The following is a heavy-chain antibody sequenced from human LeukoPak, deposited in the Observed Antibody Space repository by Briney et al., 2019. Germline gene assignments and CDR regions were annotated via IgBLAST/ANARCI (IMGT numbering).Heavy chain of an antibody. V-gene: IGHV4-4*07. J-gene: IGHJ4*02. CDR3: ARGIADPCSFDS. CDR2: IYSTGST. D-gene: IGHD6-13*01. CDR1: GGSINFYY. Sequence: KPSETLSLTCTVSGGSINFYYWNWIRQPAGKGLEWIGRIYSTGSTNYSPSLKSRVTMSVDKSKNQFSLNLSSVTAADTAVYYCARGIADPCSFDSWGQGILVTVSS.